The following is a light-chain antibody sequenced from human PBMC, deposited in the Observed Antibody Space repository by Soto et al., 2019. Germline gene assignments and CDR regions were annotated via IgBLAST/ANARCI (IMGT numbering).Light chain of an antibody. V-gene: IGKV3D-15*01. J-gene: IGKJ1*01. Sequence: EVVLTQSPVTLSLSPGERATLSCRASQSFRGLLAWYQQKPGQAPRLLIYGASSRATGIPDRFSGSGSGTEFTLTISSLQSEDFAVYYCQQYIYWPWTFGQGTKVDIK. CDR3: QQYIYWPWT. CDR1: QSFRGL. CDR2: GAS.